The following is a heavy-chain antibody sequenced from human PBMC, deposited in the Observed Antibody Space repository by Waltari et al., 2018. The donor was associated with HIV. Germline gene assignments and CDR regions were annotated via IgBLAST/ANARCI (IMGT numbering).Heavy chain of an antibody. CDR1: GFTFSSYA. D-gene: IGHD3-22*01. J-gene: IGHJ2*01. CDR2: ISYDGSNK. Sequence: QVQLVESGGGVVQPGRSLRLSCAASGFTFSSYAMHWVRQAPGKGLEWVAFISYDGSNKYYADSVKGRFTISRDNSKNTLYLQMNSLRAEDTAVYYCARDGESEVVIPMGWYFDLWGRGTLVTVSS. CDR3: ARDGESEVVIPMGWYFDL. V-gene: IGHV3-30-3*01.